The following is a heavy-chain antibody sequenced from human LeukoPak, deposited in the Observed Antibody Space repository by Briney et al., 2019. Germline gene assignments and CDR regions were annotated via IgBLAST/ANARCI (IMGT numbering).Heavy chain of an antibody. CDR3: ARDSDTVTREYYFDY. J-gene: IGHJ4*02. D-gene: IGHD4-11*01. V-gene: IGHV1-69*17. CDR2: IIPIFGIA. Sequence: SVKVSCQACGGTLSSYAISGVRQPPGQGLEWMGRIIPIFGIANYAQKFQGRVTITADKSTSTAYMELSSLRSEDTAVYYCARDSDTVTREYYFDYWGQGTLVTVSS. CDR1: GGTLSSYA.